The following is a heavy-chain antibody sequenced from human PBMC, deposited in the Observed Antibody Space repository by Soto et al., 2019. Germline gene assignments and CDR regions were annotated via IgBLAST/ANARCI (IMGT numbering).Heavy chain of an antibody. CDR2: IYYHVNT. CDR1: GASISSGDYY. Sequence: PSETLSLTCTVSGASISSGDYYWGWVLQPPGKGLEWIGYIYYHVNTYSNPSLKSRVTISLDTSEKQFSLRLNSVSAADTAIYYCVRGDSVLVTARCDYWGQGNMVTVSS. V-gene: IGHV4-30-4*01. J-gene: IGHJ4*02. CDR3: VRGDSVLVTARCDY. D-gene: IGHD2-21*02.